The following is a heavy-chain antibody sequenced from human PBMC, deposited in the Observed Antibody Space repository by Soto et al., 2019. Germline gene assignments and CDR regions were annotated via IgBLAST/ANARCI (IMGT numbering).Heavy chain of an antibody. CDR3: AREGAVVGSAVDYGMDV. CDR2: SSAYNGDT. V-gene: IGHV1-18*04. D-gene: IGHD2-15*01. Sequence: QVQLVQSGAEVKEPGASVKVSCKASGYPFTSYSFSWVRQAPGQGLEWMGWSSAYNGDTRYAQKFQGRVTMTADPYTDTAYMELRNLRSDDRGVYYCAREGAVVGSAVDYGMDVWGQGPMVTVS. CDR1: GYPFTSYS. J-gene: IGHJ6*02.